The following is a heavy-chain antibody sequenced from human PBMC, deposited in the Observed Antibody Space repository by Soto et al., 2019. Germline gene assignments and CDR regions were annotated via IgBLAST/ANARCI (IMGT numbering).Heavy chain of an antibody. CDR1: GFTFSSYS. Sequence: GGSLRLSCAASGFTFSSYSMNWVRQAPGKGLEWVSSISSSSSYIYYADSVKGRFTISRDNAKNSLYLQMNSPRAEDTAVYYCARFPRDYDFWSGYVDYWGQGTLVTVSS. CDR2: ISSSSSYI. J-gene: IGHJ4*02. D-gene: IGHD3-3*01. CDR3: ARFPRDYDFWSGYVDY. V-gene: IGHV3-21*01.